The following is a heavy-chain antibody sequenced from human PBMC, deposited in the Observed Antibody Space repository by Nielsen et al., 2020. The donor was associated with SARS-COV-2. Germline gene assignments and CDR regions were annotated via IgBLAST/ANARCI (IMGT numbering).Heavy chain of an antibody. J-gene: IGHJ3*02. CDR2: IYTSGST. CDR3: ARGSITIFGVVGNAFDI. V-gene: IGHV4-4*07. D-gene: IGHD3-3*01. Sequence: SETLSLTCTVSGGAISTNYWTWIRQPAGKGLEWIGRIYTSGSTKYNPSLKSRVTMSVDTSKNQFSLKLSSVTAADTAVYYCARGSITIFGVVGNAFDIWGQGTMVTVSS. CDR1: GGAISTNY.